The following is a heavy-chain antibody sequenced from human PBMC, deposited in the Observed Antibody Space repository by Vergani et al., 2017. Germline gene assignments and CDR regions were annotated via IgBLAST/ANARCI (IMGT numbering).Heavy chain of an antibody. J-gene: IGHJ6*02. CDR2: ISGSGGST. V-gene: IGHV3-23*04. Sequence: EVQLVESGGGLVKPGGSLRLSCAASGFTFSSYAMSWVRQAPGKGLEWVSAISGSGGSTYYADSVKGRFTISRDNSKNTLYLQMNSLRAEDTAVYYCVHYYGSGSYPYYYYYGMDVWGQGTTVTVSS. D-gene: IGHD3-10*01. CDR1: GFTFSSYA. CDR3: VHYYGSGSYPYYYYYGMDV.